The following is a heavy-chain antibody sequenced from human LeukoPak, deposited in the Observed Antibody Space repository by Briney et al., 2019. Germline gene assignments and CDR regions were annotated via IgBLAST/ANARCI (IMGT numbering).Heavy chain of an antibody. CDR2: ISGSGGST. Sequence: AGVPLRLSCAASGFTVSSNYMSWVRQAPGKGLEWVSAISGSGGSTYYADSVKGRFTISRDNSKNTLYLQMNSLRAEDTAVYYCAKHSGSYYFFVDFDYWGQGTLVTVSS. CDR3: AKHSGSYYFFVDFDY. D-gene: IGHD1-26*01. V-gene: IGHV3-23*01. J-gene: IGHJ4*02. CDR1: GFTVSSNY.